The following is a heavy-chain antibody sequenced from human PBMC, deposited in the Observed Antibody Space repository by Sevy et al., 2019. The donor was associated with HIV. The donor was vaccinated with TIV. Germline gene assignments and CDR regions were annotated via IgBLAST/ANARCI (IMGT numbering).Heavy chain of an antibody. J-gene: IGHJ4*02. D-gene: IGHD6-19*01. Sequence: SETLSLTCTVSGGSISSSSYYWGWIRQPPGKGLEWIGSIYYSGSTYYNPSLKSRVTISVDTSKNQFSLKLSSVTAAETAVYYCARLPIPQSIAVAGTGYYFDYWGQGTLVTVSS. V-gene: IGHV4-39*01. CDR2: IYYSGST. CDR3: ARLPIPQSIAVAGTGYYFDY. CDR1: GGSISSSSYY.